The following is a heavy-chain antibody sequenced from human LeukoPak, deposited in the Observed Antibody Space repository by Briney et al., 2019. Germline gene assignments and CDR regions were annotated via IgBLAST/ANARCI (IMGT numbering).Heavy chain of an antibody. CDR3: ARGSPRFWSGYYTGKEDNWFDP. Sequence: PSETLSLTCAVSGGSFSGYYWSWIRQPPGKGLEWIGEINHSGSTNYNPSLKSRVTISVDTSKNQFSLKLSSVTAADTAVYYCARGSPRFWSGYYTGKEDNWFDPWGQGTLVTVSS. J-gene: IGHJ5*02. CDR1: GGSFSGYY. V-gene: IGHV4-34*01. CDR2: INHSGST. D-gene: IGHD3-3*01.